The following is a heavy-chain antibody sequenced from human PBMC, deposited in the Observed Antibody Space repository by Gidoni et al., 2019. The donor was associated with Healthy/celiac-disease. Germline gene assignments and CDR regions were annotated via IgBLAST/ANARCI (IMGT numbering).Heavy chain of an antibody. CDR2: ISGSGGST. Sequence: EVQLLESGGGLVQPGGSLRLSCAASGFPFSSYAMRWVSQAPGRGLEWVSAISGSGGSTYYADSVKGRFTISRDNSKNTLYLQMNSLRAEDTAVYYCAKVGRGWYLHDAFDIWGQGTMVTVSS. D-gene: IGHD6-19*01. CDR3: AKVGRGWYLHDAFDI. V-gene: IGHV3-23*01. J-gene: IGHJ3*02. CDR1: GFPFSSYA.